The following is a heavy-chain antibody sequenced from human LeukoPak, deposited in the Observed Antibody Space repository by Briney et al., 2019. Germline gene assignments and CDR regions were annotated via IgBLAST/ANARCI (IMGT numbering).Heavy chain of an antibody. V-gene: IGHV3-53*01. CDR2: IYSGGST. CDR3: KKRTEYEILTGYNDAFDI. J-gene: IGHJ3*02. CDR1: GFTLSRNY. D-gene: IGHD3-9*01. Sequence: GGSLRLSCAASGFTLSRNYMSLVRQAPGKGLEWVSVIYSGGSTYYAVSVKGRFTIVRDNTKNTLYLQMNSLRDEDTAVFFFKKRTEYEILTGYNDAFDIWGQGTMVTVSS.